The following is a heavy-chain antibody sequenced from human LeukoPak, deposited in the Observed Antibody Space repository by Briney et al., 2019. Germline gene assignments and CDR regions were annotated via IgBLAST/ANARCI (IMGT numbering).Heavy chain of an antibody. Sequence: GGSLRLSCEASGFTFDDYAMHWVRQAPGKGLEWVANIKQDGSEKYYVDSVKGRFTISRDNAKNSLYLQMNSLRAEDTAVYYCARGGQQLRNYWGQGTLVTVSS. J-gene: IGHJ4*02. V-gene: IGHV3-7*01. D-gene: IGHD6-13*01. CDR1: GFTFDDYA. CDR3: ARGGQQLRNY. CDR2: IKQDGSEK.